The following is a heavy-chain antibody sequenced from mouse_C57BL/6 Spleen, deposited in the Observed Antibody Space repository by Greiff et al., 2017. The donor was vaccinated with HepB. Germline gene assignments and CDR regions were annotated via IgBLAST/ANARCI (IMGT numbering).Heavy chain of an antibody. CDR1: GFNIKDDY. CDR2: IDPENGDT. CDR3: TTLITTVLATDY. D-gene: IGHD1-1*01. V-gene: IGHV14-4*01. Sequence: VQLQQSGAELVRPGASVKLSCTASGFNIKDDYMHWVKQRPEQGLEWIGWIDPENGDTEYASKFQGKATITADTSSNTAYLQLSSLTSQDTAVYYCTTLITTVLATDYWGQGTTLTVSS. J-gene: IGHJ2*01.